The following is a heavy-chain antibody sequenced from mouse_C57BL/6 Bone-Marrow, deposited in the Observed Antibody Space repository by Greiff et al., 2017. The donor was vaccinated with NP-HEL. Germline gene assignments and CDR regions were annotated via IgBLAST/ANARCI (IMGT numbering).Heavy chain of an antibody. Sequence: VQLQQPGAELVKPGASVKMSCKASGYTFTSYWITWVKQRPGQGLEWIGDIYPGSGSTNYNEKFKSKATLTVDTSSSTAYMQLSSLTSEDSAVYYCARGGYGSSYEDFDCWGQGTTLTVSS. CDR3: ARGGYGSSYEDFDC. J-gene: IGHJ2*01. CDR2: IYPGSGST. D-gene: IGHD1-1*01. V-gene: IGHV1-55*01. CDR1: GYTFTSYW.